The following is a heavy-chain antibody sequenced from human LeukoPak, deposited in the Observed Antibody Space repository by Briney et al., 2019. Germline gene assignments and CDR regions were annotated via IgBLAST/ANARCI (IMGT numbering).Heavy chain of an antibody. D-gene: IGHD3/OR15-3a*01. CDR3: AKPQETYGLVPFDY. J-gene: IGHJ4*02. CDR2: VSGSGGST. V-gene: IGHV3-23*01. Sequence: PGGSLRLSCAASGFTFNSYDMSWVRQAPGKGLEWVSAVSGSGGSTFYADSVKGRFTISRDNSKNTLYLQMIILRAEDTAIYHCAKPQETYGLVPFDYWGQGTLVTVSS. CDR1: GFTFNSYD.